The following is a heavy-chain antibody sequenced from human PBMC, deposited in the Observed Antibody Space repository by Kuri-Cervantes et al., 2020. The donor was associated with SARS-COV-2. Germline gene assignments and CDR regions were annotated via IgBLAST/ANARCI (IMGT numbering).Heavy chain of an antibody. CDR1: GFTFSSYS. CDR3: AKDRPAWGIVVPAAILGEAVGY. CDR2: ISSSSSYI. J-gene: IGHJ4*02. V-gene: IGHV3-21*04. D-gene: IGHD2-2*01. Sequence: GGSLRLSCAASGFTFSSYSMNWVRQAPGKGLEWVSSISSSSSYIYYADSVKGRFTISRDNSKNTLYLQMNSLRAEDTAVYYCAKDRPAWGIVVPAAILGEAVGYWGQGTLVTVSS.